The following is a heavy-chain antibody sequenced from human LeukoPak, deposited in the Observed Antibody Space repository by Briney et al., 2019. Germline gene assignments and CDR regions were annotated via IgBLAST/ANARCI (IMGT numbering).Heavy chain of an antibody. CDR3: ASSSTTGSNWFDP. Sequence: QPGRSLRLSCAASGFTFRSYGMHWVRQAPGKGLEWVAVIWYDGSNKYYADSVKGRFTISRDNSKNTLYLRMNSLRVEDTAVYYCASSSTTGSNWFDPWGQGTLVTVSS. J-gene: IGHJ5*02. CDR2: IWYDGSNK. D-gene: IGHD2-2*01. CDR1: GFTFRSYG. V-gene: IGHV3-33*01.